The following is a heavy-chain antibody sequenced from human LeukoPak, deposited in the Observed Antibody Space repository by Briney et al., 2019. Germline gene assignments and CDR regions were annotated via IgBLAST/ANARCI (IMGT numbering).Heavy chain of an antibody. CDR2: IDQSGST. V-gene: IGHV4-38-2*02. J-gene: IGHJ3*02. CDR1: GYSISSGYY. D-gene: IGHD6-19*01. Sequence: SPSETLSLTCTVSGYSISSGYYWGCIRQPPGKGLEWIGSIDQSGSTYYNPSLKSRVTISVDTSKNQFSLKLSSVTAADTAVYYCARGRYSSGWYELLEDHDAFDIWGQGTMVTVSS. CDR3: ARGRYSSGWYELLEDHDAFDI.